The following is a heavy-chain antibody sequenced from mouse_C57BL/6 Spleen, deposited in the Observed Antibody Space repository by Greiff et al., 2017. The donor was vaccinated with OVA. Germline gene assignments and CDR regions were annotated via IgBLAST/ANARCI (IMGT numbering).Heavy chain of an antibody. CDR2: ISSGGSYT. V-gene: IGHV5-6*01. Sequence: EVQVVESGGDLVKPGGSLKLSCAASGFTFSSYGMSWVRQTPDKRLEWVATISSGGSYTYYPDSVKGRFTISRDNAKNTLYLQMSSLKSEDTAMYYCASPSYYGSSYREAMDYWGQGTSVTVSS. J-gene: IGHJ4*01. CDR1: GFTFSSYG. D-gene: IGHD1-1*01. CDR3: ASPSYYGSSYREAMDY.